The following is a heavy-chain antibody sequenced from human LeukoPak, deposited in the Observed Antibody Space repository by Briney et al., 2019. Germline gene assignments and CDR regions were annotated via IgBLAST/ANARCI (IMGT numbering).Heavy chain of an antibody. CDR1: GFTFSSYW. D-gene: IGHD3-10*01. J-gene: IGHJ6*03. Sequence: GGSLRLSCAASGFTFSSYWMSWVRQAPGKGLERVANIKQDGSEKYYVDSVKGRFTISRDNAKNSLYLQMNSLRAEDTAVYYCARGINGSGSYYFLYYYYYYMDVWGKGTTVTISS. CDR2: IKQDGSEK. V-gene: IGHV3-7*01. CDR3: ARGINGSGSYYFLYYYYYYMDV.